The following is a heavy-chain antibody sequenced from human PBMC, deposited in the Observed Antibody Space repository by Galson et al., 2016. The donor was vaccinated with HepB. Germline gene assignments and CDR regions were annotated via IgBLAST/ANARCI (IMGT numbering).Heavy chain of an antibody. CDR1: ESTFRNYW. V-gene: IGHV3-7*03. CDR2: INQDGTEK. J-gene: IGHJ6*02. D-gene: IGHD3-22*01. Sequence: LRLSCAASESTFRNYWMSWVRQAPGKGLEWVANINQDGTEKNYVHSVTGRFTISRDTSKSMLYLQMNSLRAEDTAVYYCAKALPETYYFDSSGYSTGYYYGMDVWGQGTTVTVSS. CDR3: AKALPETYYFDSSGYSTGYYYGMDV.